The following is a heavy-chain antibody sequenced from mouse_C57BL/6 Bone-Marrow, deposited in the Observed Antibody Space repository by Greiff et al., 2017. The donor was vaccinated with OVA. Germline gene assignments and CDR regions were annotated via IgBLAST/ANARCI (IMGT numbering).Heavy chain of an antibody. CDR2: IDPENGDT. J-gene: IGHJ1*03. Sequence: EVQLKESGAELVRPGASVKLSCTASGFNIKDDYMHWVKQRPEQGLEWIGWIDPENGDTEYASKFQGQATLTADTSSNTDYLQLSSLTSEDTAVYYCTTEYYGSSSHWYFDVWGTGTTVTVSS. V-gene: IGHV14-4*01. CDR3: TTEYYGSSSHWYFDV. D-gene: IGHD1-1*01. CDR1: GFNIKDDY.